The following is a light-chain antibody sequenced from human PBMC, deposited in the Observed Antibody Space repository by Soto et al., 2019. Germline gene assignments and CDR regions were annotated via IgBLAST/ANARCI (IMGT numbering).Light chain of an antibody. CDR3: QTWGSGTVV. Sequence: QLVLTQSPSASASLGASVRLTCTLSSGHTSYAIAWHQQQPEKGPRYLMKVHSDGSHPKGDGIPDRFSGSSSGTERYLTISSLPSEDEADYYCQTWGSGTVVFGGGTKLTVL. V-gene: IGLV4-69*01. J-gene: IGLJ2*01. CDR2: VHSDGSH. CDR1: SGHTSYA.